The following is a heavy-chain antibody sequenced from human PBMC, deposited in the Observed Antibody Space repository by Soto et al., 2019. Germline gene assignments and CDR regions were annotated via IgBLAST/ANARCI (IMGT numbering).Heavy chain of an antibody. V-gene: IGHV6-1*01. Sequence: PSQTLSLTCAISGDSVSSNSAAWNWIRQSPSRGLEWLGRTYYRSKWYNDYAVSVKSRITINPDTSKNQFSLQLNSVTPEDTAVYYCARAVVVVAAIVRYFDLWGRGTLFTVSS. CDR3: ARAVVVVAAIVRYFDL. CDR2: TYYRSKWYN. D-gene: IGHD2-15*01. J-gene: IGHJ2*01. CDR1: GDSVSSNSAA.